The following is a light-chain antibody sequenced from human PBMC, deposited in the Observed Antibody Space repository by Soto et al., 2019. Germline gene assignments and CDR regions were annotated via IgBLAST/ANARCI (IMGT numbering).Light chain of an antibody. Sequence: DIVMTQSPLSLPVTPGEPASISCRSSQSLLHSNGYNYLDWYLQKPGQSPQLLIYLGSNRSSGVPDRFSGSGSCTDFTLKISRVEAEDVGVYYCMQALHTSWTFGQGTKVDIK. J-gene: IGKJ1*01. CDR2: LGS. CDR1: QSLLHSNGYNY. V-gene: IGKV2-28*01. CDR3: MQALHTSWT.